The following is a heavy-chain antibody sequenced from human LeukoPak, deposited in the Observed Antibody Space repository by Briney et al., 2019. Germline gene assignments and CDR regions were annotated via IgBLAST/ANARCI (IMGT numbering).Heavy chain of an antibody. CDR2: RNPNSGNT. Sequence: ASVKVSCKASGYTFTSYDINGVRQATGQGLEWMGWRNPNSGNTGYAQQFQGRVTMTRNTSISTAYMELSSLRSEDTAVYYCARVRSDYSHYYYYGMDVWGQGTTVTVSS. CDR1: GYTFTSYD. CDR3: ARVRSDYSHYYYYGMDV. D-gene: IGHD4/OR15-4a*01. J-gene: IGHJ6*02. V-gene: IGHV1-8*01.